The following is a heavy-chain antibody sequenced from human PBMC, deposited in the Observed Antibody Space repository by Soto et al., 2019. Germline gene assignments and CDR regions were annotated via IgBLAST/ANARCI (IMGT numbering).Heavy chain of an antibody. D-gene: IGHD3-22*01. CDR1: GLNVSSHY. CDR2: LFSGGSA. CDR3: AKEVAITMIVVAHGGFDP. Sequence: GGSLRLSCAASGLNVSSHYMSWVRQAPGKGLEWVSVLFSGGSAYYADSVKGRFTISRDNSKNTLYLQMNSLRAEDTAVYYCAKEVAITMIVVAHGGFDPWGQGTLVTVSS. J-gene: IGHJ5*02. V-gene: IGHV3-53*05.